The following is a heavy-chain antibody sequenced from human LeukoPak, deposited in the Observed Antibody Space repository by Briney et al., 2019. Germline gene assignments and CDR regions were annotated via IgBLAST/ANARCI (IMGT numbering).Heavy chain of an antibody. J-gene: IGHJ5*02. CDR2: IYYRGST. V-gene: IGHV4-39*01. CDR1: GGSISSNSYY. D-gene: IGHD5-12*01. CDR3: ASGGYTFGA. Sequence: SETLSLTCTVSGGSISSNSYYWGWIRQPPGKGLEWIGSIYYRGSTYYNPSLKSRVTISVDTSKNQFSLKLSSVTAADTAVYYCASGGYTFGAWGGGTLVSVSS.